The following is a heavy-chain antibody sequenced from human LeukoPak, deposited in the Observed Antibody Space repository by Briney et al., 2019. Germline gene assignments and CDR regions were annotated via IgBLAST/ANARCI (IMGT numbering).Heavy chain of an antibody. CDR2: ISGSGGST. V-gene: IGHV3-23*01. CDR3: FVVPAARVFDY. D-gene: IGHD2-2*01. CDR1: GFTFSSYA. J-gene: IGHJ4*02. Sequence: GGSLRLSCAASGFTFSSYAMSWVRQAPGKGLEWVSAISGSGGSTYYADSVKGRFTISRDNSKNTLYLQMNSLRAEDTAVYYCFVVPAARVFDYWGQGTLVTVSS.